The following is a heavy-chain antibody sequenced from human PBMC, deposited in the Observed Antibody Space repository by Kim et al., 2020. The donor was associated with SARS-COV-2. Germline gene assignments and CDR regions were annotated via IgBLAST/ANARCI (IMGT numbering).Heavy chain of an antibody. V-gene: IGHV4-59*01. CDR2: IYYSGST. D-gene: IGHD5-18*01. CDR3: ARVDVDTAMASAFDI. CDR1: GGSISSYY. J-gene: IGHJ3*02. Sequence: SETLSLTCTVSGGSISSYYWSWIRQPPGKGLEWIGYIYYSGSTNYNPSLKSRVTISVDTSKNQFSLKLSSVTAADTAVYYCARVDVDTAMASAFDIWGQGTMVTVSS.